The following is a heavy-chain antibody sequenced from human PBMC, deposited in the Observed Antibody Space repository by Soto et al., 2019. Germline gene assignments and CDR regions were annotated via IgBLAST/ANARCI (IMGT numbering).Heavy chain of an antibody. D-gene: IGHD2-2*01. Sequence: SETLSLTCAVYGGSFSGYYWSWIRQPPGKGLEWIGEINHSGSTNYNPSLKSRVTISVDTSKNQFSLKLSSVTAADTAVYYCARFAPYCSSTSCYHAYGGDYWGQGTLVTVSS. CDR1: GGSFSGYY. CDR3: ARFAPYCSSTSCYHAYGGDY. J-gene: IGHJ4*02. CDR2: INHSGST. V-gene: IGHV4-34*01.